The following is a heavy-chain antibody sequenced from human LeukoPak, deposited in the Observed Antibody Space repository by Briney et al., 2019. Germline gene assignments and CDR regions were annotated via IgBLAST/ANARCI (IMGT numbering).Heavy chain of an antibody. D-gene: IGHD1-14*01. CDR3: ARLKLTSNWFDP. Sequence: SETPSLTCTVSGGSISSYYWSWIRQPPGKGLEWIGYIYYSGSTNYNPSLKSRVTISVDTSKNQFSLKLSSVTAADTAVYYCARLKLTSNWFDPWGQGTLVTVSS. CDR2: IYYSGST. CDR1: GGSISSYY. V-gene: IGHV4-59*08. J-gene: IGHJ5*02.